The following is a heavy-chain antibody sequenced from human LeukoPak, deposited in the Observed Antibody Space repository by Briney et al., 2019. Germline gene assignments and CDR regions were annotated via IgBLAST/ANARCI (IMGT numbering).Heavy chain of an antibody. J-gene: IGHJ4*02. V-gene: IGHV4-59*01. Sequence: PSGTLCLTCTVSGGSISSYYWSWIRQPPGKGLEWIGYIYYSGSTNYNPSLKSRVTISVDTSKNRFSLKLSSVTAADTAVYYCARGMTAFFDYWGQGTLVTVST. CDR3: ARGMTAFFDY. CDR1: GGSISSYY. CDR2: IYYSGST. D-gene: IGHD5-18*01.